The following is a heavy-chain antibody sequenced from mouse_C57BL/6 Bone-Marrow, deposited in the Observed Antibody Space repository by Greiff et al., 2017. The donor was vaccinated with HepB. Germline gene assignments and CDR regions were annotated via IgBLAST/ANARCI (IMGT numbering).Heavy chain of an antibody. J-gene: IGHJ2*01. CDR2: ISNGGGST. Sequence: EVHLVESGGGLVQPGGSLKLSCAASGFTFSDYYMYWVRQTPEKRLEWVAYISNGGGSTYYPETVKGRFTISRDNAKNTLYLQMSRLKSEDTAMYYCARHNGNSFDYWGQGTTLTVSS. V-gene: IGHV5-12*01. CDR1: GFTFSDYY. CDR3: ARHNGNSFDY. D-gene: IGHD2-1*01.